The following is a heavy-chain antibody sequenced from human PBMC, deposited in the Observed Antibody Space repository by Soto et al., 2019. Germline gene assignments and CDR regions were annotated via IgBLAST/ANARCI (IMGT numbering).Heavy chain of an antibody. CDR1: GFTFSSYG. CDR3: ARGYGNAFDY. J-gene: IGHJ4*02. Sequence: QVQLVESGGGVVQPGRSLRLSCAASGFTFSSYGMHWVRQAPGKGLEWVAVIWYDGSNKYYADSVKGRFTSSRDNSKNTLYLQMNSLRAEDTAVYDCARGYGNAFDYWGQGTLVTVSS. CDR2: IWYDGSNK. D-gene: IGHD1-1*01. V-gene: IGHV3-33*01.